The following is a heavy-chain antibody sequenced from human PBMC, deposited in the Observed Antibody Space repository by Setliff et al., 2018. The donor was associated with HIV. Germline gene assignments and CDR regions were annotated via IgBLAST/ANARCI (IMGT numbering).Heavy chain of an antibody. Sequence: SETLSLTCSVSDDSIRSSHWNWVRLPPGKGLEWIGVICDSGRNTDYNPSLKSRVTMSLDTSKNQFSLTLTSVTAADTAVYYCASSIRGYSYGTGYYYMDVWGKGTTVTVSS. D-gene: IGHD5-18*01. CDR3: ASSIRGYSYGTGYYYMDV. V-gene: IGHV4-59*12. CDR1: DDSIRSSH. CDR2: ICDSGRNT. J-gene: IGHJ6*03.